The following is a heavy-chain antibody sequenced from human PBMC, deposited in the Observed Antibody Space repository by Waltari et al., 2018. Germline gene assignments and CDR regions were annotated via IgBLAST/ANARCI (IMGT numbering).Heavy chain of an antibody. D-gene: IGHD3-16*02. CDR2: IWYDGSNK. CDR3: ARASSYSSIDVPHDY. J-gene: IGHJ4*02. V-gene: IGHV3-33*01. CDR1: GFTFSSYG. Sequence: QVQLVESGGGVVQPGRSLRLSCAASGFTFSSYGMHWVRQAPGKGLAWVAVIWYDGSNKYYADSVKGRFTISRDNSKNTLYLQMNSRRAEDTAVYYCARASSYSSIDVPHDYWGQGTLVTVSS.